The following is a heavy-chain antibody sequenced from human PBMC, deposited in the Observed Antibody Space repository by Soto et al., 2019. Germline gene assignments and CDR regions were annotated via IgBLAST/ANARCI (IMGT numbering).Heavy chain of an antibody. D-gene: IGHD2-2*01. Sequence: EVPLVESGGALEKLGESPKLSCAASGFTFNSAWITWVRQAPGKGREGVGGIKSWTDGGRVDTAAPVKGRFTISRDDSKNTFYLQMNSLKSEDTAVYYCTTWRREKSCTSVSCYGDGAYWGQGTLVTVSS. CDR1: GFTFNSAW. V-gene: IGHV3-15*02. CDR3: TTWRREKSCTSVSCYGDGAY. J-gene: IGHJ4*02. CDR2: IKSWTDGGRV.